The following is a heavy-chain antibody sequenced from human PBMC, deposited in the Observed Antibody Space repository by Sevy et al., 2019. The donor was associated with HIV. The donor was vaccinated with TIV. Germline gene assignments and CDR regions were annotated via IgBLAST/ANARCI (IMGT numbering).Heavy chain of an antibody. J-gene: IGHJ4*01. Sequence: GGSLSLSCAASGFTFSRFGMNWVRQAPGKGLEWVARISSDGNDYAESVKGRFTISRDNSKNTLHLQMNSLKTEDTAIYYCAKGKYHVDYWRHGTLVTVSS. CDR1: GFTFSRFG. CDR2: ISSDGN. V-gene: IGHV3-30*18. CDR3: AKGKYHVDY.